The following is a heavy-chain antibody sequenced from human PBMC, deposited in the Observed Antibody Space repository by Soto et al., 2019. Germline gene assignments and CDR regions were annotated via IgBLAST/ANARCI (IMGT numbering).Heavy chain of an antibody. CDR1: GFTFSSYS. D-gene: IGHD6-13*01. CDR3: ARDREGYSSSPDY. Sequence: SGGSLRLSCAASGFTFSSYSMNWVRQAPGKGLEWVSSISNSSSYIYYADSVKGRFTISRDNAKNSLYLQMNSLRAEDTAVYYCARDREGYSSSPDYWGQGTLVTVSS. V-gene: IGHV3-21*01. J-gene: IGHJ4*02. CDR2: ISNSSSYI.